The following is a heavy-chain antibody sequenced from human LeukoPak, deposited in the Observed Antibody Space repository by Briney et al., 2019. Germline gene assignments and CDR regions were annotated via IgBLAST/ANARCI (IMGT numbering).Heavy chain of an antibody. CDR3: ARGGGMVRGARELDY. CDR1: GGSISSSSYY. V-gene: IGHV4-39*01. Sequence: RTSETLSLTCTVSGGSISSSSYYWGWIRQPPGKGLEWIGSIYYSGSTYYNPSLKSRVTISVDTSKNQFSLKLSSVTAADTAVYYCARGGGMVRGARELDYWGQGTLVTVSS. D-gene: IGHD3-10*01. CDR2: IYYSGST. J-gene: IGHJ4*02.